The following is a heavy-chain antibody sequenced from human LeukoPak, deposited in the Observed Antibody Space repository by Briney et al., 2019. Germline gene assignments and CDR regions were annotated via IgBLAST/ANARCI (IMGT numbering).Heavy chain of an antibody. CDR2: IYYSGST. J-gene: IGHJ4*02. CDR3: ASSIAVAGSFDY. D-gene: IGHD6-19*01. V-gene: IGHV4-59*08. Sequence: SETLSFTCTVSGGSISSYYWSWIRQPPGKGLEWIGYIYYSGSTNYNPSLKSRVTISVDTSKNQFSLKLSSVTAADTAVYYCASSIAVAGSFDYWGQGTLVTVSS. CDR1: GGSISSYY.